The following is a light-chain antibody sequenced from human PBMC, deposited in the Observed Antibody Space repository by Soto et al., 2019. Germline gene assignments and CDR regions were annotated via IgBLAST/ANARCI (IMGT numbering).Light chain of an antibody. CDR1: QSINSRY. J-gene: IGKJ3*01. Sequence: EIVLTQSPGTLSLSPGERATLSCRASQSINSRYLAWYQQKPGQAPRLLIYGASSRATGIPDRFSGSGSGTDFPLPISRLEPDDFAVYYCQQFGSSPGCTFGPGIKVDIK. CDR2: GAS. V-gene: IGKV3-20*01. CDR3: QQFGSSPGCT.